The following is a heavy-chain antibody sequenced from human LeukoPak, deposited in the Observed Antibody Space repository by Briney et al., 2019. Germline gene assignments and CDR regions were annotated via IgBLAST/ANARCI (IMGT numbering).Heavy chain of an antibody. CDR2: IIPILGIA. V-gene: IGHV1-69*04. Sequence: SVKVSCKASGGTFSSYAISWVRQAPGQGLEWMGRIIPILGIANYAQKFQGRVTITADKSTSTAYMELSSLRSEDTAVYYCARVNGYDAFDIWGQGTMVTVSS. J-gene: IGHJ3*02. CDR1: GGTFSSYA. D-gene: IGHD5-24*01. CDR3: ARVNGYDAFDI.